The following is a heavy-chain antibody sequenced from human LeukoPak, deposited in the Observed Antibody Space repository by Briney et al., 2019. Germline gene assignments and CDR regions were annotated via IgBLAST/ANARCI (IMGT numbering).Heavy chain of an antibody. J-gene: IGHJ4*02. CDR3: ARDKGFGELYYFDY. V-gene: IGHV1-18*01. CDR1: GYTFTSYG. CDR2: ISAYNGNT. Sequence: ASVKVSCKASGYTFTSYGISWVRQAPGQGLERMGWISAYNGNTNYAQKLQGRVTMTTDTSTSTAYMELRSLRSDDTAVYYCARDKGFGELYYFDYWGQGTLVTVSS. D-gene: IGHD3-10*01.